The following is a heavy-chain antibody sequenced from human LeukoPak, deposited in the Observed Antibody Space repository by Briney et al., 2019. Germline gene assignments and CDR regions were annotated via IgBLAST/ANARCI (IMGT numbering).Heavy chain of an antibody. CDR2: ISSSGSTI. D-gene: IGHD3-16*01. Sequence: GGSLRLSCAASGFTFSSYEMNWVRQAPGKGLEWVSYISSSGSTIYYADSVKGRFTISRDNAKNSLYLQMNSLRAEDTAVYYCAKIPLDYDYVWGSSCWGQGTLVTVSS. V-gene: IGHV3-48*03. CDR3: AKIPLDYDYVWGSSC. CDR1: GFTFSSYE. J-gene: IGHJ4*02.